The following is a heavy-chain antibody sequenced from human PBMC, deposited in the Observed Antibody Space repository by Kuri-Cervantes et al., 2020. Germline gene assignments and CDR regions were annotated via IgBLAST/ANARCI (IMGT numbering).Heavy chain of an antibody. Sequence: SQTLSLTCAVYGGSFSAYCWSWIRQPPGKGLEWIGYIYYSGSTKYNPSLKSRVTISVDKSKNQFSLKLSSVTAADTAVYYCARQDRNFDYWGQGTLVTVSS. CDR3: ARQDRNFDY. J-gene: IGHJ4*01. CDR1: GGSFSAYC. CDR2: IYYSGST. V-gene: IGHV4-59*08.